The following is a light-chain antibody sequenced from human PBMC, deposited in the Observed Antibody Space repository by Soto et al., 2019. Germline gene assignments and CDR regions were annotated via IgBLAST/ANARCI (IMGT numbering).Light chain of an antibody. CDR2: EDT. CDR1: NIGSKG. CDR3: QVWDSSGDYVV. Sequence: SYELTQPPSMSVAPGQTARITCGGNNIGSKGVNWYQQRPGQAPVLVIYEDTRRPSGIPERFSGSNSGNTATLTMSGVEAGDEADYYCQVWDSSGDYVVFGGGTKLTV. V-gene: IGLV3-21*02. J-gene: IGLJ2*01.